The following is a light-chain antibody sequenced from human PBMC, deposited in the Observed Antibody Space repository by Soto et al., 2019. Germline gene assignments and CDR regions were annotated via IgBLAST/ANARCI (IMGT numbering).Light chain of an antibody. Sequence: DLQMTQSPSSLSASVGDRVTITCQASQDISNYLNWYQQKPGKAPKLLIYDASNLETGVPSRFSGSGSGTDFTFTISSLQPEDIATYYCQQYDNLLSLTFGGVTKVEIK. J-gene: IGKJ4*01. CDR2: DAS. CDR1: QDISNY. V-gene: IGKV1-33*01. CDR3: QQYDNLLSLT.